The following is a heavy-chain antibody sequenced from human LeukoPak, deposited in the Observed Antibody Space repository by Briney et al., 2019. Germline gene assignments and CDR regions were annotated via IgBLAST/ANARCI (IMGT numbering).Heavy chain of an antibody. D-gene: IGHD3-22*01. CDR3: ARYESSAYGIDV. Sequence: RASETLSLTCTVSGGSISSSSSYWVWIRQPPGMGLEWIGSIYYSGSAYSNPSLKSRVTISVDTSKNQFSLKVSSVVAADTAVYYCARYESSAYGIDVWGRGTLVTVSS. CDR1: GGSISSSSSY. V-gene: IGHV4-39*01. CDR2: IYYSGSA. J-gene: IGHJ2*01.